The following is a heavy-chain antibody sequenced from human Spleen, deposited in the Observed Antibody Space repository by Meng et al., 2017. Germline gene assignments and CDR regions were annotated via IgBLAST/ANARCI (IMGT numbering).Heavy chain of an antibody. CDR1: GYSFRSYW. D-gene: IGHD3-10*01. CDR2: IYPGDSDT. V-gene: IGHV5-51*01. Sequence: GESLKISCKGSGYSFRSYWITWVRQMPGKGLEWMGIIYPGDSDTRYSPSFQGQVTISADKSISTAYLQWSSLKASDTAMYYCARQWYYYGSGEISAFDIWGQGTMVTVSS. J-gene: IGHJ3*02. CDR3: ARQWYYYGSGEISAFDI.